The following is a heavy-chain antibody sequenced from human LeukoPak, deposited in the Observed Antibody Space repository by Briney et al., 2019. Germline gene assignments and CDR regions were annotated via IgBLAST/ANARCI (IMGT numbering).Heavy chain of an antibody. CDR3: AKSRYFDWLPASLYYFDY. Sequence: SGGSLRLSCAASGFTFSSYAMSWVRQAPGKGLEWVSAISGSGGSTYYAGSVKGRFTIPRDNSMNTLYLQMNSLRAEDTAVYYSAKSRYFDWLPASLYYFDYWGQGTLVTVSS. J-gene: IGHJ4*02. CDR2: ISGSGGST. CDR1: GFTFSSYA. D-gene: IGHD3-9*01. V-gene: IGHV3-23*01.